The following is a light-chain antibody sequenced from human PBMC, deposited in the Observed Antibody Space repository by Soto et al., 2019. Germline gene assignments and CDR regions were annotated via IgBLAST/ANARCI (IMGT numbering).Light chain of an antibody. CDR2: KAS. J-gene: IGKJ5*01. V-gene: IGKV1-5*03. Sequence: DIQLTQSPSTLSAAVGYRVTITCRASQSINGWLAWYQQKPGQAPNLLIYKASTLESGVPSRFSGSGSGTEFTLTVSSLQPDDFAVYYCQQFDDSVTFGQGTRREIK. CDR1: QSINGW. CDR3: QQFDDSVT.